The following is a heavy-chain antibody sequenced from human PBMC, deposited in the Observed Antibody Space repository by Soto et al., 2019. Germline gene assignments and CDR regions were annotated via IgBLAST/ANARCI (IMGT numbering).Heavy chain of an antibody. CDR1: GYSISNGGYY. D-gene: IGHD1-1*01. CDR3: ARTTDAFDI. V-gene: IGHV4-31*03. Sequence: PSETLSLTCTVSGYSISNGGYYWSWIRQRPGEGLEWLGYIYYSGSTYYNPSLNSRPSISLDTSKNQFSLKVNSVTAADTAVYYCARTTDAFDIWGQGTMVTVSS. J-gene: IGHJ3*02. CDR2: IYYSGST.